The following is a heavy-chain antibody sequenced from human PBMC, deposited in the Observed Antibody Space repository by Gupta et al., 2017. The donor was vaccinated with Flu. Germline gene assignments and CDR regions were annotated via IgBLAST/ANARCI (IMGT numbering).Heavy chain of an antibody. CDR3: ARDPNYYDFWTGYKREVYFDY. CDR2: INPNSGDT. V-gene: IGHV1-2*02. Sequence: QVQLVQSGAEVRKPGASVKVSCKASGYSSIGYYNQWVRQAPGQGLESMGWINPNSGDTTYAQRFQGRVTMTRDTSISTAYMELSSLRSDDTAVYYCARDPNYYDFWTGYKREVYFDYWGQGTLVSVSS. J-gene: IGHJ4*02. D-gene: IGHD3-3*01. CDR1: GYSSIGYY.